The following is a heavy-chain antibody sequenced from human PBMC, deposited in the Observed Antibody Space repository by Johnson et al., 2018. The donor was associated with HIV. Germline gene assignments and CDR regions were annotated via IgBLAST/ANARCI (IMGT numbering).Heavy chain of an antibody. D-gene: IGHD6-6*01. V-gene: IGHV3-11*04. CDR3: ASEVEYSILGGV. Sequence: EELVESGGGLVKPGRSLIPSCAASVFTFSDYYMSWIRHAPGMELEWFSYILSSGNIIYYADSFTGRFTISRDNAKNSLYLQLNNLRVEDTAVYYCASEVEYSILGGVWGQGTMVTVSS. J-gene: IGHJ3*01. CDR2: ILSSGNII. CDR1: VFTFSDYY.